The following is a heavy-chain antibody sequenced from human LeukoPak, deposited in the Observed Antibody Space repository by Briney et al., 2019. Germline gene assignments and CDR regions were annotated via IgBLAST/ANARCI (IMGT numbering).Heavy chain of an antibody. D-gene: IGHD3-16*02. CDR3: PIMITFGGVIVGDY. J-gene: IGHJ4*02. Sequence: SQTLSLTCTVSGGSISSGGYYWSWIRQPPGKGLEWTGYIYHSGSTYYNPSLKSRVTISVDRSKNQFSLKLSSVTAADTAVYYCPIMITFGGVIVGDYWGQGTLVTVSS. V-gene: IGHV4-30-2*01. CDR1: GGSISSGGYY. CDR2: IYHSGST.